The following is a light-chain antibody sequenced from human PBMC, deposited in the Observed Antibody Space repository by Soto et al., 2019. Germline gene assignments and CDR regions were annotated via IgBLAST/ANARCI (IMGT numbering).Light chain of an antibody. CDR1: QRISTS. V-gene: IGKV1-39*01. CDR3: QQSYSMPLT. J-gene: IGKJ4*01. Sequence: DIQMTQSPSSLSAAVGDRVAITCRASQRISTSLNWYQQRPGKSPELLIYGASDLQSGAPSRFSDLGSGTDFTLIISNLQPEDFATYYCQQSYSMPLTFGGGTKVEIK. CDR2: GAS.